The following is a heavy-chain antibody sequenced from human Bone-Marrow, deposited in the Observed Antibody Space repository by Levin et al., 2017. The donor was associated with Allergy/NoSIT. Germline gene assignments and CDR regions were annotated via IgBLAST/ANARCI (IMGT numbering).Heavy chain of an antibody. D-gene: IGHD3-22*01. Sequence: QTGGSLRLSCAASGFTFSSYWMHWVRQAPGKGLVWVSRIKSDGSGTTYADSVKGRFTISRDNAKNTLYLQMNSLRAEDTALYYCARQCDTSRGYYEDYWGQGTLVTVSS. CDR1: GFTFSSYW. J-gene: IGHJ4*02. V-gene: IGHV3-74*01. CDR2: IKSDGSGT. CDR3: ARQCDTSRGYYEDY.